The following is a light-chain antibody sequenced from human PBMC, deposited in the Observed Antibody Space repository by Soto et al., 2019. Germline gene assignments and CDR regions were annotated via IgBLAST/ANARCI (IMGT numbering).Light chain of an antibody. CDR1: QSVSSSY. Sequence: EIVWTQSPGTLSLSPGERATLSCRASQSVSSSYLAWYQQKPGQAPRLLIYGASSRATGIPDRFSGSGSVTDFTLTISRLEPEDFAVYYCQQYGSPHTFGGGTKVEIK. V-gene: IGKV3-20*01. CDR2: GAS. CDR3: QQYGSPHT. J-gene: IGKJ4*01.